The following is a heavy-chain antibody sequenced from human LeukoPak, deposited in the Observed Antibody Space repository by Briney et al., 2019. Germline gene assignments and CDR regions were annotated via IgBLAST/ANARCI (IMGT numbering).Heavy chain of an antibody. CDR1: GFTFSTHG. D-gene: IGHD3-22*01. CDR2: INSGGGT. J-gene: IGHJ4*02. V-gene: IGHV3-23*01. Sequence: GGSLRLSCAASGFTFSTHGMNWDRLAPGKGLEWVSGINSGGGTYYAEYVRGRFTISRDNSKNTLYLQMNSLRAEDTAVYYCAKLTRNFDTSGLNDYWGQGTLVTVSS. CDR3: AKLTRNFDTSGLNDY.